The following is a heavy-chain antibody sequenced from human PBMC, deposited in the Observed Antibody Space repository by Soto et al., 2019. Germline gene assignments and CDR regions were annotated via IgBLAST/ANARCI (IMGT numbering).Heavy chain of an antibody. Sequence: GGSLRLSCAASGFTFRSHAMHWVRQAPGKGLEWVAIISYDGSTIYYGASVKGRFTISRDNSQNTLYLQINNVRPEDTAVYFCARHLASTVTTSGWFDPWGQGTLVTVSS. D-gene: IGHD4-4*01. V-gene: IGHV3-30-3*01. CDR2: ISYDGSTI. CDR1: GFTFRSHA. CDR3: ARHLASTVTTSGWFDP. J-gene: IGHJ5*02.